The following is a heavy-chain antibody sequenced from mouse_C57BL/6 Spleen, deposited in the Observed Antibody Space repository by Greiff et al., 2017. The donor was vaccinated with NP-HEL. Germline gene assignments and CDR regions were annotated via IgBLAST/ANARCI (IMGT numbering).Heavy chain of an antibody. Sequence: QVQLQQSGPELVKPGASVKISCKASGYAFSSSWMNWVKQRPGKGLEWIGRIYPGDGDTNYIGKFKGKATLTADKSSSTAYMQLSSLTSEDSAVYFCARSNYYGSSYWYFDVWGTGTTVTVSS. CDR3: ARSNYYGSSYWYFDV. CDR2: IYPGDGDT. CDR1: GYAFSSSW. V-gene: IGHV1-82*01. J-gene: IGHJ1*03. D-gene: IGHD1-1*01.